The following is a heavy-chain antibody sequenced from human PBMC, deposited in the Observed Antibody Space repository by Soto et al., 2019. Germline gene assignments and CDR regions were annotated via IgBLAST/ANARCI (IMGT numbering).Heavy chain of an antibody. CDR1: GFTFSASW. CDR3: ARATGGAVPHYYYYMDV. V-gene: IGHV3-7*05. CDR2: IKTDGRDK. D-gene: IGHD6-19*01. Sequence: PGGSLRLSCGASGFTFSASWMAWVRQAPGKGLEWVASIKTDGRDKYYMDSVKGRFTISRDNARNLLFLQMSGLRADDSAVYYCARATGGAVPHYYYYMDVWGKGTTVTVSS. J-gene: IGHJ6*03.